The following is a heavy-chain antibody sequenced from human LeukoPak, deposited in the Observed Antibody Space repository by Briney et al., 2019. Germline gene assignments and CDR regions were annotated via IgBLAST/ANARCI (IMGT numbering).Heavy chain of an antibody. CDR2: FDPEDGEI. J-gene: IGHJ4*02. V-gene: IGHV1-24*01. D-gene: IGHD1-7*01. CDR3: ATDLWYNWNYVYDY. CDR1: GYTLTELS. Sequence: ASVKVSCKVSGYTLTELSMHWVRQAPGKGLEWMGGFDPEDGEIIYAQKFQGRVTMTEDTSTDTAYMELSSLRSEDTAVYYCATDLWYNWNYVYDYWGQGTLDTVSS.